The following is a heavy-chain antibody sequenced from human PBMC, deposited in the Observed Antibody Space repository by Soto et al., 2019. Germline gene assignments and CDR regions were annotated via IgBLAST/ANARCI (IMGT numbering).Heavy chain of an antibody. Sequence: QVQLVQSGAEEKKPGASVKVSCKASGYTFTSYDMHWVRQAPGQRLEWMGWINAGNGNTKYSQKFQGRVTITRDTSASTAYMELSSLRSEDTAVYYCARGSGYYYWDDYWGQGTLVTVYS. CDR1: GYTFTSYD. V-gene: IGHV1-3*05. CDR2: INAGNGNT. CDR3: ARGSGYYYWDDY. J-gene: IGHJ4*02. D-gene: IGHD3-22*01.